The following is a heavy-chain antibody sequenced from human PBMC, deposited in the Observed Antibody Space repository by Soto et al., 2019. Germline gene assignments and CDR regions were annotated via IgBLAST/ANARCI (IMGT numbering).Heavy chain of an antibody. V-gene: IGHV4-31*03. CDR1: GVSIGSGGYY. CDR2: IFHTGTT. J-gene: IGHJ4*02. CDR3: ARVMWVVPSANPFDY. Sequence: QVQLQESGPGLVKPSQTLSLTCTVSGVSIGSGGYYWSWIRQHPGKGLEWIGYIFHTGTTYYNPSLKSRLTMSVDTSQNQFSLKLSSVTAADTAVYYCARVMWVVPSANPFDYWGQGTLVTVSS. D-gene: IGHD6-19*01.